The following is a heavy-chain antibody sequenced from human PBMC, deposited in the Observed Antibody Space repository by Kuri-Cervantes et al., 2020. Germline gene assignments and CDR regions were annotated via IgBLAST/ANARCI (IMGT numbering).Heavy chain of an antibody. CDR1: GGSISSYY. V-gene: IGHV4-30-4*08. J-gene: IGHJ4*02. Sequence: LRLSCTVSGGSISSYYWSWIRQPPGKGLEWIGYIYYSGSTYYNPSLKSRVTISVDTSKNQFSLKLSSVTAADTAVYYCARVFRTRPEYYFDYWGQGTLVTDSS. CDR3: ARVFRTRPEYYFDY. D-gene: IGHD1-14*01. CDR2: IYYSGST.